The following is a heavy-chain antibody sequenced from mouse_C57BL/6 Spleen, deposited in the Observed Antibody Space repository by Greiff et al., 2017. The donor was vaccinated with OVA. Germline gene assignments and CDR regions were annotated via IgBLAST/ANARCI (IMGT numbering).Heavy chain of an antibody. CDR1: GYTFTDYY. Sequence: VQLQQSGPVLVKPGASVKMSCKASGYTFTDYYMNWVKQSHGKSLEWIGVINPYNGGTSYNQKFKGKATLTVDKSSSTAYMELNSLTSEDSAVYYCARSEGYFDDWGQGTTLTVSS. CDR3: ARSEGYFDD. J-gene: IGHJ2*01. V-gene: IGHV1-19*01. CDR2: INPYNGGT.